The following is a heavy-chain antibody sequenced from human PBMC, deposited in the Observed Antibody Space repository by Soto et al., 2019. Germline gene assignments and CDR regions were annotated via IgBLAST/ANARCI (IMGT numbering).Heavy chain of an antibody. V-gene: IGHV4-59*08. CDR1: GGSISNYY. Sequence: SETLSLTCTVSGGSISNYYWNWIRQPPGKGLEWIGYISYSGITNYNPSLKSRVTISINTSKNQFSLKLSSVTAADTAVYYCARHHDSWGQGTLVTVSS. CDR3: ARHHDS. J-gene: IGHJ4*02. CDR2: ISYSGIT.